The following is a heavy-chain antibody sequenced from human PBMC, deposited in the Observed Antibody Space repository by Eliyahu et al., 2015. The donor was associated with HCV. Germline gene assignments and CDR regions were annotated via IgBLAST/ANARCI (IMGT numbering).Heavy chain of an antibody. Sequence: QVQLVESGGGVVQPGRSLRLSCAAPGFXFSSYGMHWVRQAPGKGLEWLAVISYDGSKKYYADSVKGQITISRDDSKNTLYLQMNSLRPDDTAVYYCAKEGLRGYYNFWSGSNWFDPWGQGTLVTVSS. V-gene: IGHV3-30*18. J-gene: IGHJ5*02. CDR3: AKEGLRGYYNFWSGSNWFDP. CDR2: ISYDGSKK. CDR1: GFXFSSYG. D-gene: IGHD3-3*01.